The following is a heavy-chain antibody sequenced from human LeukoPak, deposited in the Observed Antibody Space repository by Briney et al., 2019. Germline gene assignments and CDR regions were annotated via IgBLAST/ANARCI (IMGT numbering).Heavy chain of an antibody. CDR1: GYTLTELS. V-gene: IGHV1-24*01. CDR2: FDPEDGET. Sequence: ASVKVSCEVSGYTLTELSMHWVRQAPGKGLGWMGGFDPEDGETIYAQKFQGRVTMIEDTSTDTAYMELSSLRSEDTAVYYCATDRPSGGYKIDAFDIWGQGTMVTVSS. J-gene: IGHJ3*02. CDR3: ATDRPSGGYKIDAFDI. D-gene: IGHD3-10*01.